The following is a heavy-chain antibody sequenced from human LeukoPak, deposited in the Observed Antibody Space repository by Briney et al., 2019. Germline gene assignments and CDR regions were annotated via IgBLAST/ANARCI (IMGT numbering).Heavy chain of an antibody. D-gene: IGHD6-19*01. CDR1: RFSLSDYY. CDR2: ISRCGRAV. V-gene: IGHV3-11*01. CDR3: ARDRKWLVRHDAFDI. Sequence: GGSLRLSCVAPRFSLSDYYMRWIRQAPGQGPEGVSYISRCGRAVYYADSVKGRFSISRDNARNSLSLHLNSLRVEDTAVYYCARDRKWLVRHDAFDIWGQGTMVTVSS. J-gene: IGHJ3*02.